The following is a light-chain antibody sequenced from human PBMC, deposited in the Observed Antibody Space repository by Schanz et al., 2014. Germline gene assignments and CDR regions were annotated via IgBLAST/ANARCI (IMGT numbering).Light chain of an antibody. J-gene: IGLJ2*01. CDR3: SSYTSSSSSEV. V-gene: IGLV2-14*02. Sequence: QSALTQPPSASGSPGQSVAISCTGTSSDVGSYNLVSWYQQHPGKAPRLMIYDVSNRPSGVSNRFSGSKSGNTASLTISGLQAEDEADYYCSSYTSSSSSEVFGGGTKLTVL. CDR1: SSDVGSYNL. CDR2: DVS.